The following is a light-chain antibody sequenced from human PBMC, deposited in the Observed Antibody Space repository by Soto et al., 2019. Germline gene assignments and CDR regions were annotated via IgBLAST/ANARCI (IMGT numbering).Light chain of an antibody. CDR2: EVS. Sequence: SVLTQPASVSGSPGQSITISCTGTSSDVGRYNYVSWYQQHPGNAPKLVIYEVSNRPSGVSNRFSGSKSGNTASLIISGLQAEDEADYYCSSYRSSTVVFGGGTKVTVL. V-gene: IGLV2-14*01. J-gene: IGLJ2*01. CDR3: SSYRSSTVV. CDR1: SSDVGRYNY.